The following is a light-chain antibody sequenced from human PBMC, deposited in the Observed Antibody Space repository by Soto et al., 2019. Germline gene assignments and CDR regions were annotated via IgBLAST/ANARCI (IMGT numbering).Light chain of an antibody. CDR2: AAS. CDR1: QSISNH. J-gene: IGKJ1*01. CDR3: QQSYSSPPT. Sequence: IQMRQSPSSVSASVGNRVIISGRASQSISNHLNWYQQKPGKAPKLLIFAASSLQSGVPSRFSGSRSGPDFTLTISSLQPEDFATYYCQQSYSSPPTFGQGTKVDIK. V-gene: IGKV1-39*01.